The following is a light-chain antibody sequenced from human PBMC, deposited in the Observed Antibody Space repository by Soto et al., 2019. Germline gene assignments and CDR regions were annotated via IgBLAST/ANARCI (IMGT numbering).Light chain of an antibody. CDR2: ASS. J-gene: IGKJ1*01. CDR1: QSVSSSY. CDR3: QQYGLSPRT. Sequence: EIVLTQSPGTLSLSPGERATLSCRASQSVSSSYFACYQQKPGQAPRLFIYASSIRATGIPDRFSGSGSGTVFTLTISRLEPEDFAVYYCQQYGLSPRTFGRGTKVESK. V-gene: IGKV3-20*01.